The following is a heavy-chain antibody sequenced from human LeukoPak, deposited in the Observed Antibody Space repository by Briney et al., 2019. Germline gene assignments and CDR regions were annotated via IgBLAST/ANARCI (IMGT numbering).Heavy chain of an antibody. V-gene: IGHV4-61*05. J-gene: IGHJ4*02. CDR1: GGSISSSFYY. Sequence: SETLSLTCTVSGGSISSSFYYWGWIRQPPGKGLEWIGYIYYSGSTNYNPSLKSRVTISVDTSKNQFSLKLSSVTAADTAVYYCARATPNYYGSGSYLDWGQGTLVTVSS. CDR2: IYYSGST. CDR3: ARATPNYYGSGSYLD. D-gene: IGHD3-10*01.